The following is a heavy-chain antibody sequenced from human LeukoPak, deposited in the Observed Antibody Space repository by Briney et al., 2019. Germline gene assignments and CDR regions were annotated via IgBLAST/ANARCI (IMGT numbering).Heavy chain of an antibody. D-gene: IGHD1-26*01. CDR2: IYFSGST. CDR1: GGSISSINYN. Sequence: PSETLSLTCTVSGGSISSINYNWAWIRQPPGKGLEWIGGIYFSGSTYYNPSLKSRVTISEDTSNNQFSLRLSSVTAADTAVYYCARDSGSFNTFDYWGQGTLVTVSS. J-gene: IGHJ4*02. V-gene: IGHV4-39*07. CDR3: ARDSGSFNTFDY.